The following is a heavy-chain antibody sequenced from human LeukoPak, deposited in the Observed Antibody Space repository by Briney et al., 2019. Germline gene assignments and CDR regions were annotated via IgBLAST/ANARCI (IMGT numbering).Heavy chain of an antibody. CDR1: GGSISSGGYY. Sequence: PSETLSLTCTVSGGSISSGGYYWSWIRQHPGKGLEWIGYIYYSGSTYYNPSLKSRVTISVDTSKNQFSLKLSSVTAADTAVYYCAIPSPPDWRLNYWGQGTLVTVSS. J-gene: IGHJ4*02. CDR2: IYYSGST. V-gene: IGHV4-31*03. D-gene: IGHD3-9*01. CDR3: AIPSPPDWRLNY.